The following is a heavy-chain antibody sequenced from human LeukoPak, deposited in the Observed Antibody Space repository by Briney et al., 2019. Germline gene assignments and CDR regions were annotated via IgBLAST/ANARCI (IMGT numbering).Heavy chain of an antibody. CDR3: ASGGRLAVAGFDY. V-gene: IGHV4-34*01. CDR2: INHSGST. Sequence: SETLSLTCAVYGGSFSGYYWSWIRQPPGKGLEWIEEINHSGSTNYNPSLKSRVTISVDTSKNQFSLKLSSVTAADTAVYYCASGGRLAVAGFDYWGQGTLVTVSS. CDR1: GGSFSGYY. J-gene: IGHJ4*02. D-gene: IGHD6-19*01.